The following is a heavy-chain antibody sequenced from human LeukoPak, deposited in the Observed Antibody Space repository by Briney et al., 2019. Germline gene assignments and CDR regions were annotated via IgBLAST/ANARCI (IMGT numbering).Heavy chain of an antibody. CDR3: ARGDLVRHYYYMDV. CDR1: GYTFTGYY. D-gene: IGHD6-6*01. V-gene: IGHV1-2*02. Sequence: ASAKVSCKASGYTFTGYYVHWVRQAPGQGLEWIGWINPNSGDTNYAQKFQGRVTMTRDTSISTAYMELSGLRSDDTAVYYCARGDLVRHYYYMDVWGKGTTVTVSS. CDR2: INPNSGDT. J-gene: IGHJ6*03.